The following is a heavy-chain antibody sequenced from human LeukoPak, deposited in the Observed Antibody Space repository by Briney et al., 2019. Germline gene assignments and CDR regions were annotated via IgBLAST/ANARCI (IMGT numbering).Heavy chain of an antibody. V-gene: IGHV4-59*08. CDR3: ARHQDVGAIAFDY. Sequence: SETLSLTCTVSGGSISSYYWSWIRQPPGKGLEWIGYIYYSGSATYNPSLTSRVTLSVDTSKKQLSLKLSSVTAADTAVYYCARHQDVGAIAFDYWGQGTLVTVSS. CDR1: GGSISSYY. J-gene: IGHJ4*02. CDR2: IYYSGSA. D-gene: IGHD1-26*01.